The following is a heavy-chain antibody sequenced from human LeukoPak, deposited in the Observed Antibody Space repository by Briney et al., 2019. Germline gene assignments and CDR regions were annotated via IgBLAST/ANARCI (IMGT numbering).Heavy chain of an antibody. CDR2: IYTSGST. CDR1: GGSISSYY. Sequence: SETLSLTCTVSGGSISSYYWSWIRQPPGKGLEWIGYIYTSGSTNYNPSLKSRVTISVDTPKNQFSLKLSSVTAADTAVYYCARQDLYYYYMDVWGKGTTVTVSS. V-gene: IGHV4-4*09. CDR3: ARQDLYYYYMDV. J-gene: IGHJ6*03.